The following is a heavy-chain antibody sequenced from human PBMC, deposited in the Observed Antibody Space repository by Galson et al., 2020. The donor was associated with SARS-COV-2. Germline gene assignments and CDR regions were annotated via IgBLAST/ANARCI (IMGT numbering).Heavy chain of an antibody. D-gene: IGHD2-15*01. V-gene: IGHV4-59*01. CDR2: IYYSVST. CDR1: GGSISSYY. J-gene: IGHJ5*02. CDR3: ARVTGLWASWDVVVVAATTSGGWFDP. Sequence: ETSETLSLTCTVSGGSISSYYWSWIRQPPGKGLEWIGYIYYSVSTNYNPSLKSRVTISVDTAKNQFSLKLSSVTAADTAVYYCARVTGLWASWDVVVVAATTSGGWFDPWGQGTLVTVSS.